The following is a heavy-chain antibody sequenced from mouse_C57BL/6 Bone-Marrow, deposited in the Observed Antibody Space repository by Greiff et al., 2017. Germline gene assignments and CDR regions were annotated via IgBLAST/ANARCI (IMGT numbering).Heavy chain of an antibody. J-gene: IGHJ2*01. CDR1: GFTFSNYW. V-gene: IGHV6-3*01. CDR3: TSGTA. D-gene: IGHD3-3*01. CDR2: IRLKSDNYAT. Sequence: EVMLVESGGGLVQPGGSMKLSCVASGFTFSNYWMNWVRQSPEKGLEWFAQIRLKSDNYATHYAESVKGRFTISRDDSKSSVYLQMNNLRAEDTGIYYCTSGTAWGQGTTLTVSS.